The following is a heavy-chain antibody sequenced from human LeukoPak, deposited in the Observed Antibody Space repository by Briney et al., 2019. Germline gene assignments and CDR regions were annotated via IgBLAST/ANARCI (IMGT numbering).Heavy chain of an antibody. D-gene: IGHD3-3*01. CDR1: GDSVSSNSAA. Sequence: SQTLSLTCAISGDSVSSNSAAWNWIRQSPSRGLEWLGRTYYRSKWYNDYAVSVKSRITINPDTSKNQFSLQLNSVTPEDTAVYYCARGSSPTIFGVVITAYNWFDPWGQGTLVTVSS. V-gene: IGHV6-1*01. CDR3: ARGSSPTIFGVVITAYNWFDP. J-gene: IGHJ5*02. CDR2: TYYRSKWYN.